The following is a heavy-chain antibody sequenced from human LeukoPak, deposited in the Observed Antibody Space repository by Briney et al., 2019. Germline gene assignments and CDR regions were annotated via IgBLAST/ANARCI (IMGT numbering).Heavy chain of an antibody. Sequence: SETLSLTCTVSGGSISSSSYYWGWIRQPPGKGLEWIGEIYHSGSTNYNPSLKSRVTISVDKSKNQFSLKLSSVTAADTAVYYCARDSNPSYSSSWYLGAFDIWGQGTMVTVSS. CDR1: GGSISSSSYY. V-gene: IGHV4-39*07. CDR2: IYHSGST. D-gene: IGHD6-13*01. CDR3: ARDSNPSYSSSWYLGAFDI. J-gene: IGHJ3*02.